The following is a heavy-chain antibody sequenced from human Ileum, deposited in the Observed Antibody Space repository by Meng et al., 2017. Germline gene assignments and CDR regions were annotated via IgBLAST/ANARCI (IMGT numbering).Heavy chain of an antibody. CDR3: ARFWGVATPASY. V-gene: IGHV1-18*01. Sequence: ASVKVSCKTYGYTFTTHAISWVRQAPGQGLEWVGWIAPYNGDTNHAQKFQGRVTMTTDTSTNTAYMELGSLRSDDTAVYYCARFWGVATPASYWGLGTLVTVSS. J-gene: IGHJ4*02. CDR2: IAPYNGDT. CDR1: GYTFTTHA. D-gene: IGHD3-16*01.